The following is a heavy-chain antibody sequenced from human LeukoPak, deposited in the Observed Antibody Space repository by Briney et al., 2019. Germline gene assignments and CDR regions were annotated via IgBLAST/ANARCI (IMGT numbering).Heavy chain of an antibody. CDR2: IYSGGST. J-gene: IGHJ4*02. D-gene: IGHD3-3*01. CDR3: ARERKSGRRIFDY. Sequence: GGSLRLSCAASGFTVSSNYMSWVRQAPGKGLEWVSVIYSGGSTYYADSVKGRFTISRDNSKNTLYLQMNSLRVEDTAVYYCARERKSGRRIFDYWGQGTLVTVSS. CDR1: GFTVSSNY. V-gene: IGHV3-53*01.